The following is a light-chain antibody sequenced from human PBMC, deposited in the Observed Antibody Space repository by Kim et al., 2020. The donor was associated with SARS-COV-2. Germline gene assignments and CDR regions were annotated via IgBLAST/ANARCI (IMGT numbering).Light chain of an antibody. CDR1: QSISTW. V-gene: IGKV1-5*03. CDR3: QHYIRFPYT. CDR2: LAS. J-gene: IGKJ2*01. Sequence: SPSVGDRVTITCRASQSISTWLAWYQQKPGKAPKLLVYLASTLESGVPSRFSGSGSGTEFTLTIDSLQPDDFATYYCQHYIRFPYTFGQGTKLEI.